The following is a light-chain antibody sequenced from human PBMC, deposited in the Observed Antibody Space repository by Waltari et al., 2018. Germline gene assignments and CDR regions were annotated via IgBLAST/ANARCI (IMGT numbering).Light chain of an antibody. CDR2: DVS. CDR3: CSYGGTYSWV. J-gene: IGLJ3*02. CDR1: SSDVGGYNY. V-gene: IGLV2-11*01. Sequence: QSALTQPRSVSRSPGQSVTISCTGPSSDVGGYNYVSWYQQHPGKAPKLMIYDVSKRPSGVPDLFSGSKSGNTASLTISGLQAEDEADYYCCSYGGTYSWVFGGGTKLTVL.